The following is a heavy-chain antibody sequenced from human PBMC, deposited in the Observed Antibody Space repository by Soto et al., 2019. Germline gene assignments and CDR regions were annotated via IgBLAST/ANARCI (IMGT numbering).Heavy chain of an antibody. J-gene: IGHJ4*02. D-gene: IGHD1-26*01. V-gene: IGHV4-31*02. Sequence: QVQLQESGPGLVKPSQTLSLTCSVSGASTVSHYHWTWIRQPPRKGLEWMGYIFNSGTTFYNPSLTSRLSISMDTSGNHFSLELRSVNAADTAVYYCALALGPTTGLDYWGQGTLVTVSS. CDR2: IFNSGTT. CDR3: ALALGPTTGLDY. CDR1: GASTVSHYH.